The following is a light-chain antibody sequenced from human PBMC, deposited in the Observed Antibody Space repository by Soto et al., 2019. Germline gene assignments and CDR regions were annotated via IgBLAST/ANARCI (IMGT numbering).Light chain of an antibody. CDR2: GAS. V-gene: IGKV3-20*01. CDR1: QSVTDNY. Sequence: EIVLTQSPATLSLSPGERATLSCRASQSVTDNYLAWYQQKPGQAPRLVISGASSRTSGIPDRFSASGSGTDFTLTISRLEPEDFAVYYCQRYRRAPLTFGQQTKVDIK. J-gene: IGKJ1*01. CDR3: QRYRRAPLT.